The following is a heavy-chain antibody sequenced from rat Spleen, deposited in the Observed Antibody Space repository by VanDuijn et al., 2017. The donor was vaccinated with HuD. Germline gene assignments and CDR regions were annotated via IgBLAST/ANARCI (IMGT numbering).Heavy chain of an antibody. CDR1: GFTFSSYW. Sequence: EVQLVETGGGLVQPGESLKLSCVASGFTFSSYWMYWIRQAPEKGLEWVSSINTDGGSTYYPDSVKGRFTISRDNAENTVYLQMNSLRSEDTATYYCAKDPSYTTDYPYWYFDFWGPGTMVTVSS. J-gene: IGHJ1*01. CDR2: INTDGGST. D-gene: IGHD1-6*01. CDR3: AKDPSYTTDYPYWYFDF. V-gene: IGHV5-58*01.